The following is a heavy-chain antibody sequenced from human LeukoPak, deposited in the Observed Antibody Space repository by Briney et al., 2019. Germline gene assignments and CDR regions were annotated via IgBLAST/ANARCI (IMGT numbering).Heavy chain of an antibody. CDR3: ARATRAAVVTAWDY. CDR2: ISGSRYTI. D-gene: IGHD2-21*02. CDR1: GFTFSSYS. J-gene: IGHJ4*02. V-gene: IGHV3-48*04. Sequence: PGGSLRLSCAASGFTFSSYSMNWVRQAPGKGLEWVSYISGSRYTIYYADSVKGRSTISRDNAKNSLYLQMNSLRAEDTAVYYCARATRAAVVTAWDYWGQGALVTVSS.